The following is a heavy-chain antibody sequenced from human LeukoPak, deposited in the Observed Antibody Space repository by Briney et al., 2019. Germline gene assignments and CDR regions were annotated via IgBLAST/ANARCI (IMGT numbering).Heavy chain of an antibody. CDR2: ISRSGGNT. J-gene: IGHJ4*02. CDR1: GCVLSGYD. CDR3: ARHWV. Sequence: GGSLRLSCAASGCVLSGYDMCWVRQAPGKGLEWVSTISRSGGNTYYAGSVKGRFTISRDNSKNTLSLQMNNLRVDDAAVYYSARHWVWGQGTLVTVSS. D-gene: IGHD3-16*01. V-gene: IGHV3-23*01.